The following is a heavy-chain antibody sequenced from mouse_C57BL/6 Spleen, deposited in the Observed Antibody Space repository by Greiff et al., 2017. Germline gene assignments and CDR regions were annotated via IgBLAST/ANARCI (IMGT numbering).Heavy chain of an antibody. V-gene: IGHV1-50*01. CDR1: GYNFTSYW. CDR2: IDPSDSYT. CDR3: ARYSFGY. D-gene: IGHD2-12*01. J-gene: IGHJ2*01. Sequence: QVQLKQPGAELVKPGASVKLSCKASGYNFTSYWMQWVKQRPGQGLEWIGEIDPSDSYTNYNQKFKGKATVTVDTSSSTAYMQLSSLTSDDSAVYYFARYSFGYWGQGTTLTVS.